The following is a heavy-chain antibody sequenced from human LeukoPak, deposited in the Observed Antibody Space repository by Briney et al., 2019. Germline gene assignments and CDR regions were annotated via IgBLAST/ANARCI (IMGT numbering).Heavy chain of an antibody. Sequence: GGSLRLSCAASGFAFSNYWMTWVRQAPGKGLQWVANIKPDGTENNNVDSVKGRFTISRDNAKNSVYLQLNSLRVDDTALYYCARTPLTQLEPDYFDSWGQGTLVSVS. J-gene: IGHJ4*02. CDR3: ARTPLTQLEPDYFDS. V-gene: IGHV3-7*01. CDR2: IKPDGTEN. CDR1: GFAFSNYW. D-gene: IGHD1-1*01.